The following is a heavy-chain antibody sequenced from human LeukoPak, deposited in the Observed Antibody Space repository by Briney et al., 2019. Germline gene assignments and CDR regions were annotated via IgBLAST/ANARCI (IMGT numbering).Heavy chain of an antibody. Sequence: GESLKISCKHSEYSFPNYCIGWVRQMPGKGLEWMGIIYPDDSDTRYSPSFQGHVTISADKSTSTAYLQWSGLKASDTAMYYCARKGDLFPVAFDIWAKGKMVTVSS. CDR2: IYPDDSDT. J-gene: IGHJ3*02. V-gene: IGHV5-51*01. CDR1: EYSFPNYC. CDR3: ARKGDLFPVAFDI. D-gene: IGHD3-10*01.